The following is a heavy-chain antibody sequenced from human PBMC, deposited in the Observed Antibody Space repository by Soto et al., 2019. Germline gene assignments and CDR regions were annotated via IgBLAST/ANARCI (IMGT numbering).Heavy chain of an antibody. Sequence: SQTLSLTCAISGYSVSSNTAAWNCIRQSPSRGLEWLGRTYYRSKWYNDYAVSVKSRITINPDTSKNQFSLHLNSVTPEDTALYYCVRDVRFDFDYWGLGTLVTVSS. J-gene: IGHJ4*02. D-gene: IGHD3-3*01. V-gene: IGHV6-1*01. CDR2: TYYRSKWYN. CDR1: GYSVSSNTAA. CDR3: VRDVRFDFDY.